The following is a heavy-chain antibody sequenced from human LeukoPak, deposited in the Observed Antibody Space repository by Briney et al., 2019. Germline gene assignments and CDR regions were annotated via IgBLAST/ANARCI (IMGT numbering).Heavy chain of an antibody. J-gene: IGHJ3*02. Sequence: GGSLRLSCVASGFTFSDYYMGWIRQAPGKGLEWVSYISTSSSYTKYADSVRGRFIISRDNAQNSVHLQMNSLRAEDTAVYYCARHLGGSGSSDAFDIWGQGTVVTVSS. CDR1: GFTFSDYY. CDR2: ISTSSSYT. V-gene: IGHV3-11*03. CDR3: ARHLGGSGSSDAFDI. D-gene: IGHD3-3*01.